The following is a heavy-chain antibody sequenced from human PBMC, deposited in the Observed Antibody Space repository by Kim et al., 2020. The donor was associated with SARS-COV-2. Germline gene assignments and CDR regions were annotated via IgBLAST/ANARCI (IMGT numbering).Heavy chain of an antibody. Sequence: GGSLRLSCAASGFTFNTYDMNWVRQPPGKGLEWVSVINGDGTNTNYADSVKGRFTISRDNSKSTLHLQMNGLRAEDTATYYCAKGNSGGHWGLGTMVTVS. J-gene: IGHJ4*02. D-gene: IGHD4-17*01. CDR3: AKGNSGGH. CDR1: GFTFNTYD. V-gene: IGHV3-23*03. CDR2: INGDGTNT.